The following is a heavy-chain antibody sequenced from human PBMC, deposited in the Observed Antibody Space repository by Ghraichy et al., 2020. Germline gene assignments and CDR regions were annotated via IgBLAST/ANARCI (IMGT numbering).Heavy chain of an antibody. CDR3: ARDRPNTYSIDY. CDR2: INGASSAI. Sequence: GESLRLSCAASGFTFSDCSMNWVRQAPGKGLEWVSYINGASSAIDYADSVKGRFTISRENAKNSLYLQMISLRPEDTAVYYCARDRPNTYSIDYWGQGTLVTVSS. J-gene: IGHJ4*02. V-gene: IGHV3-48*01. CDR1: GFTFSDCS. D-gene: IGHD2-21*01.